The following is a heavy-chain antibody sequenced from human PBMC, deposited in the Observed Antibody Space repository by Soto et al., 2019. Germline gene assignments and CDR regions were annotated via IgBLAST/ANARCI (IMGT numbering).Heavy chain of an antibody. CDR3: ARGGGSSRSD. V-gene: IGHV3-74*01. Sequence: GGSLRLSSAASGCTFSSFCRHWVRQAPGKGLVWVSRINSDGSSTSYADSVKGRFTISRDNAKNTLYLQMNSLRAEDTDVYYRARGGGSSRSDRGQGTLVTVSS. CDR2: INSDGSST. J-gene: IGHJ4*02. CDR1: GCTFSSFC.